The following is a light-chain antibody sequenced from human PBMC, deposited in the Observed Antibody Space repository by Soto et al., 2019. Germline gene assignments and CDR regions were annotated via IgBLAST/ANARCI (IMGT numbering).Light chain of an antibody. V-gene: IGKV1-6*01. J-gene: IGKJ2*01. Sequence: AIQMTQSPSSLSASVGDRVTITCRASQGIRNGLGWYQQKPGKAPKLLIFAASSVQSGVPSRFSGSGAGTDFTLTISSLQPEDFATYYCQQDYSYPYTFGQGTKLDIK. CDR2: AAS. CDR1: QGIRNG. CDR3: QQDYSYPYT.